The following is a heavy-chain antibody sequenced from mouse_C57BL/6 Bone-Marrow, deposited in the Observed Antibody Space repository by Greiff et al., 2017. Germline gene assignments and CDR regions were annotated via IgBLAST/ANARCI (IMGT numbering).Heavy chain of an antibody. V-gene: IGHV1-81*01. CDR3: ARDFFAY. CDR1: GYTFTSYG. Sequence: QVQLQQSGAELARPGASVKLSCKASGYTFTSYGISWVKQRTGQGLEWIGEIYPRSGNTYYNEKFKGKATLTADKSSSTAYMELRSLTSEDSAVYFWARDFFAYWGQGTLVTVAA. J-gene: IGHJ3*01. CDR2: IYPRSGNT.